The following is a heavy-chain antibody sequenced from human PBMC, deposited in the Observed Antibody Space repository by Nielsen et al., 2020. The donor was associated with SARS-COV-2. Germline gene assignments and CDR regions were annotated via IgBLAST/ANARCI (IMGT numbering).Heavy chain of an antibody. CDR1: GGSFSGYY. D-gene: IGHD3-22*01. CDR2: INHSGST. V-gene: IGHV4-34*01. J-gene: IGHJ2*01. CDR3: ARGRRITMIVVARDWCFDL. Sequence: SETLSLTCAVYGGSFSGYYWSWIRQPPGKGLEWIGEINHSGSTNYNPSLKSRVTISVDTSKNQFSLKLSSVTAADTAVYYCARGRRITMIVVARDWCFDLWGRGTLVTVSS.